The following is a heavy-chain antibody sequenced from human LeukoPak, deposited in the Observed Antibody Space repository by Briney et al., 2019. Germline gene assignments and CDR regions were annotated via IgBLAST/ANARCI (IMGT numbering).Heavy chain of an antibody. D-gene: IGHD2-15*01. Sequence: GGSLRLSCAASGFTFSSYWMHWVRQAPGKGLEWVSSISSSSSYIYYADSVKGRFTISRDNAKNSLYLQMNSLRVEDTAMYYCARVACSGGSCSPFYYYYGMDVWGQGTTVTVSS. V-gene: IGHV3-21*01. CDR2: ISSSSSYI. CDR3: ARVACSGGSCSPFYYYYGMDV. J-gene: IGHJ6*02. CDR1: GFTFSSYW.